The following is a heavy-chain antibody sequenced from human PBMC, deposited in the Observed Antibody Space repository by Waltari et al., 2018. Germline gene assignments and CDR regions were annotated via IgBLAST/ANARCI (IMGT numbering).Heavy chain of an antibody. CDR3: ARLEDCTGPGGNCYSGDVFALDV. CDR1: GGPLRAYY. V-gene: IGHV4-34*01. J-gene: IGHJ6*02. D-gene: IGHD2-8*02. Sequence: QVHLQQWGAGALQPLDTLSLTFAVFGGPLRAYYCGWLRQPPGKGLEWIGEINHVPNRNYNPTLKSRVTMSVDTSKNQFSLKLSSVTAADTGIYYCARLEDCTGPGGNCYSGDVFALDVWGQGTMVTVSS. CDR2: INHVPNR.